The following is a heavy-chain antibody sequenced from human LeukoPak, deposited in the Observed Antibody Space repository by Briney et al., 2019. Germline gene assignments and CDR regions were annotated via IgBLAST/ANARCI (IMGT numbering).Heavy chain of an antibody. D-gene: IGHD3-22*01. CDR3: ARVEVVITSVGYFQH. V-gene: IGHV4-38-2*02. CDR2: IYHSGST. CDR1: GYSISSGYY. Sequence: SETLSLTCTGSGYSISSGYYWGWIRQPPGKGLEWIGSIYHSGSTYYNPSLKSRVTILVDPSKNQFSLKLSSVTAADTAVYYCARVEVVITSVGYFQHWGQGTLVTVSS. J-gene: IGHJ1*01.